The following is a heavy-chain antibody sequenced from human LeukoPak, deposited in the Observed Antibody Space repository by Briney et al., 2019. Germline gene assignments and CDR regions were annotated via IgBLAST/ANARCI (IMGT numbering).Heavy chain of an antibody. D-gene: IGHD3-10*01. CDR1: GGSISSYY. CDR3: ARHAYLWFGELSMFDY. Sequence: SETLSLTCTVSGGSISSYYWSWIRQPAGKGLEWIGRIYTSGSTNYNPSLKSRVTMSVDTSKNQFSLKLSSVTAADTAVYYCARHAYLWFGELSMFDYWGQRTLVTVSS. J-gene: IGHJ4*02. V-gene: IGHV4-4*07. CDR2: IYTSGST.